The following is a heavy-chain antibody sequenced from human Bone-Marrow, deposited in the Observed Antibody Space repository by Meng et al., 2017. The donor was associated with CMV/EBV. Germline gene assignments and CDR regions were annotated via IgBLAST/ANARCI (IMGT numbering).Heavy chain of an antibody. J-gene: IGHJ6*02. V-gene: IGHV3-30*02. CDR2: IRYDGSNK. CDR1: GFTFSSYG. D-gene: IGHD3-3*01. Sequence: GESLKISCAASGFTFSSYGMHWVRQAPGKGLEWVAFIRYDGSNKYYADSVKGRFTISRDNSKNTLYLQMNSLRAEDTAVYYCARGPIQYYDFWSGSQSGMDVWGQGTTVTVSS. CDR3: ARGPIQYYDFWSGSQSGMDV.